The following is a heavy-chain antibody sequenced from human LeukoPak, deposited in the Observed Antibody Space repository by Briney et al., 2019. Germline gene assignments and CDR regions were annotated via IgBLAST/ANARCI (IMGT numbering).Heavy chain of an antibody. CDR3: ARDYDRYYMDV. J-gene: IGHJ6*03. V-gene: IGHV3-23*01. CDR2: ISGSGGST. CDR1: GFTFSSYG. D-gene: IGHD3-3*01. Sequence: PGGSLRLSCAASGFTFSSYGMSWVRQAPGKGLEWVSAISGSGGSTYYADSVKGRFTISRDNAKNTLYPQMNSLRAEDTAVYYCARDYDRYYMDVWGKGTTVTVSS.